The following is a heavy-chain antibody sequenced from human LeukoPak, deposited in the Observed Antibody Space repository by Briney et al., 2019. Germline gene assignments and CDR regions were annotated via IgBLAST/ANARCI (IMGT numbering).Heavy chain of an antibody. CDR3: ARDSPSESSGDSSGWYPSYYFDY. D-gene: IGHD6-19*01. J-gene: IGHJ4*02. Sequence: SVKVPCKASGGTFSSYAISWVRQAPGQGLEWMGRIIPILGIANYAQKFQGRVTITADKSTSTAYMELSSLRSEDTAVYYCARDSPSESSGDSSGWYPSYYFDYWGQGTLVTVSP. V-gene: IGHV1-69*04. CDR2: IIPILGIA. CDR1: GGTFSSYA.